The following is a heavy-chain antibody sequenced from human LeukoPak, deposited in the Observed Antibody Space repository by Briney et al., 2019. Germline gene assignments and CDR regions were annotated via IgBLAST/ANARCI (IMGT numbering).Heavy chain of an antibody. J-gene: IGHJ4*02. CDR3: ATSKPGASYYFDY. Sequence: PSETLSLACTVSGGSISSYYWNWIRQPPGKGLEWIGYIYYSGSTNYNPSLKSRVTISVDTSKNQFSLKLSSVTAADTAVYYCATSKPGASYYFDYWGQGTLVTVSS. CDR1: GGSISSYY. CDR2: IYYSGST. V-gene: IGHV4-59*01. D-gene: IGHD3-10*01.